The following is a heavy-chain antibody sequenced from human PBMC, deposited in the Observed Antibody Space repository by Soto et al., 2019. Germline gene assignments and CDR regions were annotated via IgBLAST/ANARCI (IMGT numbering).Heavy chain of an antibody. CDR1: GFTFTNYA. Sequence: EVQLLESGGGLVQPGGSLRLSCVASGFTFTNYAMSWVRQAPGKGLEWVSALSGSGATTFYSDSAKGRFTISRDNSKNALYLQMNSLRADDTAIYYCAKGLFGNSNGGSSYSGGSDAWGQGTLVTVSS. CDR2: LSGSGATT. D-gene: IGHD2-15*01. J-gene: IGHJ5*02. V-gene: IGHV3-23*01. CDR3: AKGLFGNSNGGSSYSGGSDA.